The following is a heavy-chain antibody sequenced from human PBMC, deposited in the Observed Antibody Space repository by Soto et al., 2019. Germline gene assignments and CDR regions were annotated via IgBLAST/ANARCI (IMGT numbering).Heavy chain of an antibody. CDR2: IYYSGST. CDR3: ARDRGNYYDSSGYYIDAFDI. Sequence: SETLSLTCTVSGGSISSGDYYWSWIRQPPGKGPEWIGYIYYSGSTYYNPSLKSRVTISVDTSKNQFSLKLSSVTAADTAVYYCARDRGNYYDSSGYYIDAFDIWGQGTMVTVSS. D-gene: IGHD3-22*01. J-gene: IGHJ3*02. CDR1: GGSISSGDYY. V-gene: IGHV4-30-4*01.